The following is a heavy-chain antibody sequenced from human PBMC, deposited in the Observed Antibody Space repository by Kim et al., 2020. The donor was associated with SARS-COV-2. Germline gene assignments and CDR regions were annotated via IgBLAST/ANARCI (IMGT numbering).Heavy chain of an antibody. Sequence: KYYVDSVTGRLTISRDNAKNSLYLQMNSLRAEDTAVYYCTRPTRGGSFDYWGQGALVTVSS. V-gene: IGHV3-7*01. CDR2: K. J-gene: IGHJ4*02. D-gene: IGHD1-26*01. CDR3: TRPTRGGSFDY.